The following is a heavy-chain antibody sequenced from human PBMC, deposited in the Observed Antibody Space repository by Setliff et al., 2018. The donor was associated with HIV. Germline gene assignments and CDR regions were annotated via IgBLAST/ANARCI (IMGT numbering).Heavy chain of an antibody. Sequence: PSETLSLTCNVSGAPISSGTWSWVRQPPGKGLQWIGFIHHSSITNYNPSLSSRVTVSLDTSKNQFSLKLNSVTAADTAVYYCVRGGTSSNWFDPWGQGTLVTVSS. V-gene: IGHV4-59*01. CDR2: IHHSSIT. J-gene: IGHJ5*02. CDR3: VRGGTSSNWFDP. D-gene: IGHD2-2*01. CDR1: GAPISSGT.